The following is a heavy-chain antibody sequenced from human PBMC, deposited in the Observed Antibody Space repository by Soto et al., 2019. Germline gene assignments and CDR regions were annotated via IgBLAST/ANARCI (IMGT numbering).Heavy chain of an antibody. CDR1: GYTFTSYD. Sequence: GASVKVSCKASGYTFTSYDINWVRQATGQGLEWMGWMNPNSGNTGYAQKFQGRVTMTRNTSISTAYMELSSLRSEDTAVYYCARGPAYTIFGVVIISWFDPWGQGTLVTVSS. J-gene: IGHJ5*02. CDR2: MNPNSGNT. CDR3: ARGPAYTIFGVVIISWFDP. V-gene: IGHV1-8*01. D-gene: IGHD3-3*01.